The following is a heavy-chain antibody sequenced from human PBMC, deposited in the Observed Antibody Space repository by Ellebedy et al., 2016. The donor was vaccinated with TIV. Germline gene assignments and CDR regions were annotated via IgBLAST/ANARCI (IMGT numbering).Heavy chain of an antibody. V-gene: IGHV2-5*02. CDR3: VHSRRHYWRRGGSPYYFDY. Sequence: SGPTLVXPTETLTLPCTFSGFSLSTEGEAVGWIRQSPGKAPEWLALIYWDDDECYSPSLKSRLTIAKDTSKSQVVLRMTNMDPVDSSTYFCVHSRRHYWRRGGSPYYFDYWGQGTLVTVSS. CDR1: GFSLSTEGEA. D-gene: IGHD4-23*01. J-gene: IGHJ4*02. CDR2: IYWDDDE.